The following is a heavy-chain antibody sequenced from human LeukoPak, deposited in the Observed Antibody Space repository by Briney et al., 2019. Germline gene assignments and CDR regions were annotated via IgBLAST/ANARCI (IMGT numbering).Heavy chain of an antibody. J-gene: IGHJ4*02. V-gene: IGHV4-59*01. CDR2: IYYSGST. Sequence: SETLSLTCTVSGGSISSYYWNWIRQPPGKGLEWIGYIYYSGSTNYNPSLKSRVTISVDTSKNQFSLKLSSVTAADTAVYYCARGLGGYCSSTSCYELDYWGQGTLVTVSS. CDR1: GGSISSYY. D-gene: IGHD2-2*03. CDR3: ARGLGGYCSSTSCYELDY.